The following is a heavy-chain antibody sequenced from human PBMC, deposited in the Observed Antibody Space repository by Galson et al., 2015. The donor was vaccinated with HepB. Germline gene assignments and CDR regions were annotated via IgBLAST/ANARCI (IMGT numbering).Heavy chain of an antibody. J-gene: IGHJ4*02. D-gene: IGHD1-26*01. CDR3: ARAGVHSGLDY. CDR1: GDSVSSNSAA. Sequence: CAISGDSVSSNSAAWNWFRQSPSRGLEWLGRTYYRSKWYNDYSVSVKSRITINPDTSKNQFSLQLNSVTPEDTAVYYCARAGVHSGLDYWGQGTLVTVSS. V-gene: IGHV6-1*01. CDR2: TYYRSKWYN.